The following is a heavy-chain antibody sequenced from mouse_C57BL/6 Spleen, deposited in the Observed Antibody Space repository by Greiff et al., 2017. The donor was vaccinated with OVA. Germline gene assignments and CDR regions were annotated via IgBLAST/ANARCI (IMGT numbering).Heavy chain of an antibody. CDR1: GFTFSDYG. CDR2: ISSGSSTI. CDR3: ARREYYGSSSYYYAMDY. J-gene: IGHJ4*01. Sequence: EVKLVESGGGLVKPGGSLKLSCAASGFTFSDYGMHWVRQAPEKGLEWVAYISSGSSTIYYADTVKGRFTISRDNAKNTLFLQMTSLRSEDTAMYYCARREYYGSSSYYYAMDYWGQGTSVTVSS. V-gene: IGHV5-17*01. D-gene: IGHD1-1*01.